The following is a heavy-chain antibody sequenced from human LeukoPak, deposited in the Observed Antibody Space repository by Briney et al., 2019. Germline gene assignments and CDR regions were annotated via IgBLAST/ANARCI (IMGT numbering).Heavy chain of an antibody. Sequence: PSETLSLTCNVSGGSIGTSTSYYWGWIRQPPGKGLDWIGSIYHNGETSYTPSLTGRLTISADTSKNEFSLSLRSVTAADTAVYYCARHRAAQLSKFDFWGQGTLVTVSS. V-gene: IGHV4-39*01. CDR1: GGSIGTSTSYY. D-gene: IGHD1-1*01. CDR3: ARHRAAQLSKFDF. CDR2: IYHNGET. J-gene: IGHJ4*02.